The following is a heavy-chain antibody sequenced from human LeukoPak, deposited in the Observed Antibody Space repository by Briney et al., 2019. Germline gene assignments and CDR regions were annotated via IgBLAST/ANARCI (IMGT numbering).Heavy chain of an antibody. D-gene: IGHD1-26*01. CDR1: GGSISSGGYS. CDR2: IYYSGST. Sequence: PSETLSLTCAVSGGSISSGGYSWSWIRQPPGKGLEWIGYIYYSGSTYYNPSLRSRVTISIDTSKNQFSLKLSSVTAADTAVYYCARVGLGSYYDVFDYWGQGTLVTVSS. CDR3: ARVGLGSYYDVFDY. J-gene: IGHJ4*02. V-gene: IGHV4-30-4*07.